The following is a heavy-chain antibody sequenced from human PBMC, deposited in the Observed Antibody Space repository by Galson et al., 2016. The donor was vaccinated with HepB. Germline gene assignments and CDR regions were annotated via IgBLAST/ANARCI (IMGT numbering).Heavy chain of an antibody. V-gene: IGHV3-72*01. CDR3: AKRGGLKYYFDC. CDR2: IRNKVNGYAT. Sequence: SLRLSCAVSGLSFSDHYMDWVRQAPGKGLEWVAQIRNKVNGYATQYAASVKGRFTISRDDSKNSLHLQMNSLRAEDTAVYYCAKRGGLKYYFDCWGQGTLVTVSS. D-gene: IGHD1-1*01. CDR1: GLSFSDHY. J-gene: IGHJ4*02.